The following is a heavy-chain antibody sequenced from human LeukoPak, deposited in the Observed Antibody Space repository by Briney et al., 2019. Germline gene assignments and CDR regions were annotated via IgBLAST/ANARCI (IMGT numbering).Heavy chain of an antibody. D-gene: IGHD3-22*01. CDR1: RFTFSNYW. Sequence: GGSLRLSCAASRFTFSNYWMSWVRQPPGKGLEWVANIKQDGSEKYYVDSVKGRFTISRDTAENSLYLQMNSLRAEDTAVYYCARVISYYDSSGYSHFDYWGQGTLVTVSS. CDR2: IKQDGSEK. J-gene: IGHJ4*02. V-gene: IGHV3-7*01. CDR3: ARVISYYDSSGYSHFDY.